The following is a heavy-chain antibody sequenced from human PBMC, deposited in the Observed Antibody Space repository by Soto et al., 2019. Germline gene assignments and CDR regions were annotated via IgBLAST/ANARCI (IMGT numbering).Heavy chain of an antibody. J-gene: IGHJ4*02. D-gene: IGHD4-17*01. CDR1: GLTFERAW. V-gene: IGHV3-15*01. CDR3: TTDPGDFEDY. Sequence: GGSLRLSCAASGLTFERAWMSWVRQAPGKGLEWIGRIKSKKDGETADYAAPVKGRFTISRDDSGNTLYLQMRSLRTEDTAMYYCTTDPGDFEDYWGQGTQVTVSS. CDR2: IKSKKDGETA.